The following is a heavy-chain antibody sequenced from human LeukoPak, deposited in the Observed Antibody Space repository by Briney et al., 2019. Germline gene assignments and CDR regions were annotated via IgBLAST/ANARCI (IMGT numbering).Heavy chain of an antibody. CDR2: IYYSGST. CDR1: GGSTSSYY. Sequence: SETLSLTCTVSGGSTSSYYWSWIRQPPGKGLEWIGYIYYSGSTNYNPSLKSRVTISVDTSKNQFSLKLSSVTAADTAVYYCARDGRDYDSSGQLNAFDIWGQGTMVTVSS. D-gene: IGHD3-22*01. V-gene: IGHV4-59*01. J-gene: IGHJ3*02. CDR3: ARDGRDYDSSGQLNAFDI.